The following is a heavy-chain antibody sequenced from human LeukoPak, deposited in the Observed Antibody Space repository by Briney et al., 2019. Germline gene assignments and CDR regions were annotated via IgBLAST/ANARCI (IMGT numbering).Heavy chain of an antibody. J-gene: IGHJ4*02. D-gene: IGHD3-3*01. CDR1: GGSISSGSYY. V-gene: IGHV4-61*02. CDR3: ARELTIFGVVRSFDY. Sequence: SQTLSLTXTVSGGSISSGSYYWRWIRQPAGKGLDWIGRIYTSGSTNYNPSLKSRVTISVDTSKNQFSLKLSSVTAADTAVYYCARELTIFGVVRSFDYWGQGTLVTVSS. CDR2: IYTSGST.